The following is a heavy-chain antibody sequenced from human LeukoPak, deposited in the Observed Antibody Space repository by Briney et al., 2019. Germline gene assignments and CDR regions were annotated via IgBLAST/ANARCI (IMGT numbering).Heavy chain of an antibody. Sequence: GGSLRLSCAASGFTFSSYGMHWVRQAPGTGLEWVAVISYDGSNKYYADSVKGRFTISRDNSKNTLYLQMNSLRAEDTAVYYCAKWWTTRDYGDYWGQGTLVTVSS. J-gene: IGHJ4*02. CDR1: GFTFSSYG. CDR2: ISYDGSNK. CDR3: AKWWTTRDYGDY. V-gene: IGHV3-30*18. D-gene: IGHD2-15*01.